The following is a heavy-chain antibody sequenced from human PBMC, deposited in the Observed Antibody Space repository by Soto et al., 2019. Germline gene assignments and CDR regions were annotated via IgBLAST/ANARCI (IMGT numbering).Heavy chain of an antibody. Sequence: GGSLRLSCAASGFTFSDYYMSWIRQAPGKGLEWVSYISSSSSDTNYADSVKGRFTISRDNAKNSLYLQMNSLRAEDTAVYYCASEWLVLAAFDIWGQGTMVTVSS. V-gene: IGHV3-11*06. CDR1: GFTFSDYY. CDR3: ASEWLVLAAFDI. J-gene: IGHJ3*02. D-gene: IGHD6-19*01. CDR2: ISSSSSDT.